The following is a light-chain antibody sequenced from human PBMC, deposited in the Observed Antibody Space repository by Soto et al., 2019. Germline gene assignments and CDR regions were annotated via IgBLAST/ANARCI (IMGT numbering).Light chain of an antibody. CDR3: QHFGSSLRT. Sequence: EIVLTQSPGTLSLSRVDRATLSFRASQSVSSHFLAWYQQKPGQAPRLLIHGTSSRATGIPDGFSGSGSGTDFTLTISSLEPEDFAVYYCQHFGSSLRTFGQGTKVDIK. J-gene: IGKJ1*01. V-gene: IGKV3-20*01. CDR1: QSVSSHF. CDR2: GTS.